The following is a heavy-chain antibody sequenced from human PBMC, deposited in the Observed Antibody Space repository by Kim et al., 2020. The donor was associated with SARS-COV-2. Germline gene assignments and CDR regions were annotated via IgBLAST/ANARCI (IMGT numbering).Heavy chain of an antibody. CDR1: GGTFSSYA. CDR3: ARTSLHYDFWSGYRQAYHYYYGMDV. V-gene: IGHV1-69*13. CDR2: IIPIFGTA. D-gene: IGHD3-3*01. Sequence: SVKVSCKASGGTFSSYAISWVRQAPGQGLEWMGGIIPIFGTANYAQKFQGRVTITADESTSTAYMELSSLRSEDTAVYYCARTSLHYDFWSGYRQAYHYYYGMDVWGQGTTVTVSS. J-gene: IGHJ6*02.